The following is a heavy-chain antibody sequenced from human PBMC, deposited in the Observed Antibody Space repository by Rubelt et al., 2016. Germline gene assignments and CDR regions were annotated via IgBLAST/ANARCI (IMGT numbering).Heavy chain of an antibody. CDR1: GYNFAKSW. Sequence: EVQLVQSGAEVKKPGESLKISCQGSGYNFAKSWIGWVRQMSGKGLEWRGIIYPGDSDTRYNPSLPGQVTISADKSISTSYLQWSSLKASDTAMYYCARLPQNTYYFDYWGQGALVTVSS. J-gene: IGHJ4*02. V-gene: IGHV5-51*03. CDR2: IYPGDSDT. CDR3: ARLPQNTYYFDY.